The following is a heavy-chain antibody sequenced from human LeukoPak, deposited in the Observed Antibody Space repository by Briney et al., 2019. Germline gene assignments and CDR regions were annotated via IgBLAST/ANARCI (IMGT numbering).Heavy chain of an antibody. CDR2: ISWDGGAT. J-gene: IGHJ4*02. D-gene: IGHD1-26*01. Sequence: GGSLRLSCAASEFTFDDYSMHWVRQAPGKGPEWVSLISWDGGATYYADSVKGRFTISRDNSKNSLYLQMNSLRTEDTAVYYCAKSDNPWEPVNPFDYWGQGTLVTVSS. V-gene: IGHV3-43*01. CDR1: EFTFDDYS. CDR3: AKSDNPWEPVNPFDY.